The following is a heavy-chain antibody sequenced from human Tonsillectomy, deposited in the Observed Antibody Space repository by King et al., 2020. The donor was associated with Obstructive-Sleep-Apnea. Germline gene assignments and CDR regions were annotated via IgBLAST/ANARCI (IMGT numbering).Heavy chain of an antibody. J-gene: IGHJ4*02. V-gene: IGHV3-23*04. CDR1: GFTFSSYA. CDR3: AKRVIAAAGMREFDY. Sequence: VQLVESGGGLVQPGGSLRLSCAASGFTFSSYAMSWVRQAPGKGLEWVSSISVSGGSTYYADSVKGRFTISRDNSKNTLYLQMNSQRAEDTAVYYCAKRVIAAAGMREFDYWGQGTLVTVSS. D-gene: IGHD6-13*01. CDR2: ISVSGGST.